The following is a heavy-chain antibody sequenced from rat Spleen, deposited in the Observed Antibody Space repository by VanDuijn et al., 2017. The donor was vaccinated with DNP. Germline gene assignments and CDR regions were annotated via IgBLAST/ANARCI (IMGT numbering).Heavy chain of an antibody. CDR2: VSSDGSNT. CDR3: ARPNFGSPYYFDY. V-gene: IGHV5-7*01. D-gene: IGHD1-3*01. Sequence: EVQLVESGGGSAQPGRSLKLSCAASGFTFSDYNMVWVRQAPKKGLEWVAAVSSDGSNTYYRDSVKGRFTISRNNAKNTLYLQMDSLRSEDTATYYCARPNFGSPYYFDYWGQGVMVTVSS. CDR1: GFTFSDYN. J-gene: IGHJ2*01.